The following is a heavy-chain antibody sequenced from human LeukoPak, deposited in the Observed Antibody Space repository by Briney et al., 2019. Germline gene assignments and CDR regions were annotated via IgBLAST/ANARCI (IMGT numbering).Heavy chain of an antibody. CDR1: GFTFSDYY. D-gene: IGHD4-23*01. CDR3: ASQGGNSGVIYGMDV. CDR2: ISRGGSTT. Sequence: PGGSLRLSCAASGFTFSDYYMSWIRQAPGKGLEWVSYISRGGSTTYYVDSVKGRFTISRDNAKNSLYLQMNSLRAEDTAVYYCASQGGNSGVIYGMDVWGQGTTVTVFS. V-gene: IGHV3-11*04. J-gene: IGHJ6*02.